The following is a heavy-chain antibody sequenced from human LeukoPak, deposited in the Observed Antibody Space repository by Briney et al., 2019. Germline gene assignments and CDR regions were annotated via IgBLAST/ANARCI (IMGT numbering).Heavy chain of an antibody. CDR3: ARGLLVTYDSSGYRPNYYYYYYMDV. J-gene: IGHJ6*03. Sequence: SETLSLTCAVYGGSFSGYYWSRIRQPPGKGLEWIGEINHSGSTNYNPSLKSRVTISVDTSKNQFSLKLSSVTAADTAVYYCARGLLVTYDSSGYRPNYYYYYYMDVWGKGTTVTVSS. D-gene: IGHD3-22*01. V-gene: IGHV4-34*01. CDR1: GGSFSGYY. CDR2: INHSGST.